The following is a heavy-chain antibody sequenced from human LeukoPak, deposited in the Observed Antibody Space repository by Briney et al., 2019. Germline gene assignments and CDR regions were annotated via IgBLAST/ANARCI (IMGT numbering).Heavy chain of an antibody. D-gene: IGHD2-2*01. Sequence: PGGSLRLSCAASGFTFSSYAMSWVRQAPGKGLEWVSAISGSGGSTYYADSVKGPFTIARDNSKNTLYLQMNSQRAEDTAVYYCAKDRLASSTSPTQNNGFDPWGQGTLVTVSS. CDR1: GFTFSSYA. J-gene: IGHJ5*02. V-gene: IGHV3-23*01. CDR2: ISGSGGST. CDR3: AKDRLASSTSPTQNNGFDP.